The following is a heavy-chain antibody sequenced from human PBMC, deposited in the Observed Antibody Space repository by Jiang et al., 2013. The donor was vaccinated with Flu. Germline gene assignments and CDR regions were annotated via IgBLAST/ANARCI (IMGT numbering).Heavy chain of an antibody. J-gene: IGHJ6*02. V-gene: IGHV1-69*04. CDR3: ARDQVEAARLTVYYSYAMDV. D-gene: IGHD6-6*01. CDR1: GGTFSNYA. Sequence: SGAEVKKPGSSMKVSCKASGGTFSNYAISWVRQAPGQGLEWVGRITPILGVANYAQQFQGRVTITADTSTGTAYMELSSLRSEDTAVYYCARDQVEAARLTVYYSYAMDVWGQGTTVTVSS. CDR2: ITPILGVA.